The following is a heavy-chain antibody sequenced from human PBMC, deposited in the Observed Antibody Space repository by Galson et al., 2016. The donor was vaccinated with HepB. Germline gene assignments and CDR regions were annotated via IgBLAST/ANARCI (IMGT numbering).Heavy chain of an antibody. J-gene: IGHJ4*02. CDR2: VNPKTGGT. CDR3: ARSSGSYDQTVDY. V-gene: IGHV1-2*04. D-gene: IGHD3-22*01. CDR1: GYTFTDYY. Sequence: SVKVSCKASGYTFTDYYIHWVRQAPGQGLEWMGGVNPKTGGTNSAQKFQGWVTMSRDTSIITAYMELSRLRSDDTAVYYCARSSGSYDQTVDYWGQGTLVTV.